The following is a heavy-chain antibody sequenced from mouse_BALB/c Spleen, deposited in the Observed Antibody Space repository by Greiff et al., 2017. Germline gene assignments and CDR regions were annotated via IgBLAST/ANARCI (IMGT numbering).Heavy chain of an antibody. CDR3: AREYGNYVRFAY. CDR2: ISSGSSTI. CDR1: GFTFSSFG. J-gene: IGHJ3*01. V-gene: IGHV5-17*02. D-gene: IGHD2-10*02. Sequence: EVQGVESGGGLVQPGGSRKLSCAASGFTFSSFGMHWVRQAPEKGLEWVAYISSGSSTIYYADTVKGRFTITRDNPKNTLFLQMSSLRSEDTAMYYCAREYGNYVRFAYWGQGTLVTVSA.